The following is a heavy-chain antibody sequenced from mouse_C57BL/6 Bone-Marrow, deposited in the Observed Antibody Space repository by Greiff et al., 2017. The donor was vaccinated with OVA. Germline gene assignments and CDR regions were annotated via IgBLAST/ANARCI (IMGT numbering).Heavy chain of an antibody. CDR1: GFTFSSYT. V-gene: IGHV5-9*01. Sequence: EVKVVESGGGLVKPGGSLKLSCAASGFTFSSYTMSWVRQTPEKRLEWVATISGGGGNTYYPDSVKGRFTISRDNAKNTLYLQMSSLRSEDTALYYCARYDYDRYFDVWGTGTTVTVSS. CDR2: ISGGGGNT. D-gene: IGHD2-4*01. CDR3: ARYDYDRYFDV. J-gene: IGHJ1*03.